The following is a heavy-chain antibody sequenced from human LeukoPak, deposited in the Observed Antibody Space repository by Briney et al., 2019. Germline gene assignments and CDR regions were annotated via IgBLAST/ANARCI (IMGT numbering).Heavy chain of an antibody. J-gene: IGHJ4*02. CDR2: IRSSGSNI. Sequence: GGSLRLSCAASGFTFSSYETNWVRQAPGKGRGWVSYIRSSGSNIYHADSVKGRFTISRDNAKNSRYLQMNSLRAEDTAVYYCARGIDDDARYSSGWYWGQGTRVTVTS. CDR1: GFTFSSYE. CDR3: ARGIDDDARYSSGWY. V-gene: IGHV3-48*03. D-gene: IGHD6-19*01.